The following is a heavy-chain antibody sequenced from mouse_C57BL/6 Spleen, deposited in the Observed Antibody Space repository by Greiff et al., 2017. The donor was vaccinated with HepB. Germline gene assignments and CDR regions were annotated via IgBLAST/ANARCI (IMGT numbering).Heavy chain of an antibody. Sequence: EVQVVESGGDLVKPGGSLKLSCAASGFTFSSYGMSWVRQTPDKRLEWVATISSGGSYTYYPDSVKGRFTISRDNAKNTLYLQMSSLKSEDTAMYYCARHDDYGGNYLDYWGQGTTLTVSS. CDR1: GFTFSSYG. D-gene: IGHD2-4*01. J-gene: IGHJ2*01. CDR3: ARHDDYGGNYLDY. V-gene: IGHV5-6*01. CDR2: ISSGGSYT.